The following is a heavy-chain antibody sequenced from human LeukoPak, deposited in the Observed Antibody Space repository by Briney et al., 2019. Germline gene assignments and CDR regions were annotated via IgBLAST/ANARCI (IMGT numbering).Heavy chain of an antibody. CDR2: IYYSGST. V-gene: IGHV4-39*07. Sequence: SETLSLTCTVSGGSISSSSYYWGWIRQPPGKGLEWIGSIYYSGSTYYNPSLKSRVTISVDTSKKQFSLKLSSVTAADTAVYYCARDKVGATALDYWGQGTLVTVSS. J-gene: IGHJ4*02. CDR1: GGSISSSSYY. D-gene: IGHD1-26*01. CDR3: ARDKVGATALDY.